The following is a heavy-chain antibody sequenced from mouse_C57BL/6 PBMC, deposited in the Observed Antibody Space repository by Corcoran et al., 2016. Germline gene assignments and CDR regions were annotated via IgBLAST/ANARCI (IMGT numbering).Heavy chain of an antibody. D-gene: IGHD1-1*01. J-gene: IGHJ2*01. CDR3: ARNYGSSSFFDY. CDR1: GYTFTDYY. Sequence: EFQLQQSGPELVKPGASVKISCKASGYTFTDYYMNWVKQSHGKSLEWIGDINPNNGGTSYNQKFKGKATLTVDKSSSTAYMELRSLTSEDSAVYYCARNYGSSSFFDYWGQGTTLTVSS. V-gene: IGHV1-26*01. CDR2: INPNNGGT.